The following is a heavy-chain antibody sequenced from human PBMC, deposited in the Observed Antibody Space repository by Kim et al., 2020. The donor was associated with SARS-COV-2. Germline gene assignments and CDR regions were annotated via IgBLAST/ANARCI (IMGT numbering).Heavy chain of an antibody. D-gene: IGHD2-15*01. CDR1: GFTFSSYE. J-gene: IGHJ2*01. Sequence: GGSLRLSCAASGFTFSSYEMNWVRQAPGKGLEWVSYISSSGSTIYYADSVKGRFTISRDNAKNSLYLQMNSLRAEDTAVYYCARDDCSGGSCYSRYFDLWGRGTLVTVSS. CDR3: ARDDCSGGSCYSRYFDL. CDR2: ISSSGSTI. V-gene: IGHV3-48*03.